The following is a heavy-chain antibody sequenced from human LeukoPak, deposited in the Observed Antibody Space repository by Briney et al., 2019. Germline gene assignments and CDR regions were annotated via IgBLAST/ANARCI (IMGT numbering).Heavy chain of an antibody. V-gene: IGHV4-4*07. D-gene: IGHD3-10*01. Sequence: SETLSLTCTVSGGSISSYYWSWIRQPAGKGLEWIGRIYTSGSTNYNPSLKSRVTMSVDTSKNQFSLKLSSVTAADTAVYYCARASDGSGSYYNVDWFDPWGQGTLVTVSS. CDR3: ARASDGSGSYYNVDWFDP. CDR1: GGSISSYY. CDR2: IYTSGST. J-gene: IGHJ5*02.